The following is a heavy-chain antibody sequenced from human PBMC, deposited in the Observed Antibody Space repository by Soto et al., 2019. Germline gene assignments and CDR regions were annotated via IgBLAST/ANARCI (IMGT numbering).Heavy chain of an antibody. CDR1: GYTFTGYY. D-gene: IGHD3-3*01. J-gene: IGHJ6*03. Sequence: ASVKVSCKASGYTFTGYYMHWVRQAPGQGLEWMGWINPNSGGTNYAQKFQGWVTMTRDTSISTAYMELSRLRSDDTAVYYCARDHRRFLEWLLVTPSYMDVWGKGTTVTAP. CDR2: INPNSGGT. CDR3: ARDHRRFLEWLLVTPSYMDV. V-gene: IGHV1-2*04.